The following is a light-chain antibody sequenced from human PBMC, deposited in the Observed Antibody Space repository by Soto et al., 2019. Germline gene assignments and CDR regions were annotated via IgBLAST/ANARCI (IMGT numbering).Light chain of an antibody. CDR2: GAS. V-gene: IGKV3-15*01. J-gene: IGKJ1*01. Sequence: EIVMTQSPATLSVSPGERATLSCRASQNISSNLAWYQQKPGQAPRVLIDGASTRATGIPARFSGSGSGTEFTLTICSLQSEDFAVYYCQQYNNWLWTFGQGTKVEIK. CDR1: QNISSN. CDR3: QQYNNWLWT.